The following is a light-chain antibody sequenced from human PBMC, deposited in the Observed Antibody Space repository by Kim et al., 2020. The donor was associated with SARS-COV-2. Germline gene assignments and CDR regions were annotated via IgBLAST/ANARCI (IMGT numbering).Light chain of an antibody. Sequence: SPGERATLSCRASQSVSNNLDWYQLKPGQAPRLLIYGASTRATGTPARFSASGSGTDFTLTVSSLQSEDFAVYYCHQYNDWPPGDTFGQGTKLEI. V-gene: IGKV3-15*01. CDR1: QSVSNN. J-gene: IGKJ2*01. CDR2: GAS. CDR3: HQYNDWPPGDT.